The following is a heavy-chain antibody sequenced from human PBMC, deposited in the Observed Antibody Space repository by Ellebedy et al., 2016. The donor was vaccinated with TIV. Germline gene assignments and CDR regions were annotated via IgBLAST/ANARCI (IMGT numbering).Heavy chain of an antibody. CDR3: ARPLYSGGSNGGWFGMDV. V-gene: IGHV3-33*01. J-gene: IGHJ6*02. Sequence: PGGSLRLSCAASGFTFSNYGMHWVRQAPGKGLEWAAVIWYNGINKYYAESVKGRFTISRDNSKNTLYLEMNSLRVEDTAVYYCARPLYSGGSNGGWFGMDVWGQGTTVTVSS. CDR1: GFTFSNYG. D-gene: IGHD6-19*01. CDR2: IWYNGINK.